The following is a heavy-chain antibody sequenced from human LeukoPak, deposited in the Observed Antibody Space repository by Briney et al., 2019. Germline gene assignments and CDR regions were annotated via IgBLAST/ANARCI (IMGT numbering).Heavy chain of an antibody. V-gene: IGHV3-48*04. J-gene: IGHJ4*02. CDR2: ISSSSSTI. Sequence: GGSLRLSCAASGFTFSSYSMNWVRQAPGKGLEWVSYISSSSSTIYYADSVKGRFTISRDNAKNSLYLQMNSLRAEDTAVYYCAKDSELKTTTYYFDYWGQGTLVTVSS. CDR3: AKDSELKTTTYYFDY. D-gene: IGHD4-17*01. CDR1: GFTFSSYS.